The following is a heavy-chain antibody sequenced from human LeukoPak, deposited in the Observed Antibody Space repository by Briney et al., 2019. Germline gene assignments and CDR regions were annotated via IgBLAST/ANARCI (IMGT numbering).Heavy chain of an antibody. J-gene: IGHJ6*03. Sequence: GGSLRLSCAASGFTFSNAWMSWVRQAPGKGLEWVGRIKSKTDGGTTDYAAPVKGRFTISRDDSKNTLYLQMNSLKTEDTAVYYCTTDPLLAAAYYYYYMDVWGKGTTVIVSS. CDR3: TTDPLLAAAYYYYYMDV. CDR2: IKSKTDGGTT. D-gene: IGHD6-13*01. CDR1: GFTFSNAW. V-gene: IGHV3-15*01.